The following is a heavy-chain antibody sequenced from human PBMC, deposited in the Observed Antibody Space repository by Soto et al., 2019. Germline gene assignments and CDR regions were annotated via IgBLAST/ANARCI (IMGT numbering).Heavy chain of an antibody. Sequence: QVQLVESGGGVVQPGRSLRLSCAASGFTFSSYGMHWVRQAPGKGLEWVAVISYDGSNKYYADSVKGRFTISRDNSKNTLYLQMNSLSAEDTAVYYCANEYRHYYDSSGDQYYFDYWGQGTLVTVSS. V-gene: IGHV3-30*18. CDR1: GFTFSSYG. D-gene: IGHD3-22*01. J-gene: IGHJ4*02. CDR3: ANEYRHYYDSSGDQYYFDY. CDR2: ISYDGSNK.